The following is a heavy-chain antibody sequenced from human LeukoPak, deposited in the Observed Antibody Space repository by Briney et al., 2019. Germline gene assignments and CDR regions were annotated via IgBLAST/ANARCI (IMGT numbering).Heavy chain of an antibody. CDR3: ARGLGLLWFGESYGMDV. CDR2: INPNSGGT. V-gene: IGHV1-2*02. D-gene: IGHD3-10*01. Sequence: EASVKVSCKASGYTFTGYYMHWVRQAPGQGLEWMGWINPNSGGTSYAQKFQGRVTMTRDTSISTAYMELSRLGSDDTAVYYCARGLGLLWFGESYGMDVWGQGTTVTVSS. CDR1: GYTFTGYY. J-gene: IGHJ6*02.